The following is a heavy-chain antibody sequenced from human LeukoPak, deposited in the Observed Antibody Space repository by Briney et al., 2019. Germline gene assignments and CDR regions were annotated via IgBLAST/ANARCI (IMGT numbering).Heavy chain of an antibody. J-gene: IGHJ3*02. D-gene: IGHD5-18*01. Sequence: GGSLRLSCAASGFTFSSYGMHWVRQAPGKGLEWVAFIRYDGSNKYYADSVKGRFTISRDNSKNTLYLQMNSLRAEDTAVYYCAKLCEADTAMTGLDAFDIWGQGTMVTVSS. CDR2: IRYDGSNK. CDR3: AKLCEADTAMTGLDAFDI. V-gene: IGHV3-30*02. CDR1: GFTFSSYG.